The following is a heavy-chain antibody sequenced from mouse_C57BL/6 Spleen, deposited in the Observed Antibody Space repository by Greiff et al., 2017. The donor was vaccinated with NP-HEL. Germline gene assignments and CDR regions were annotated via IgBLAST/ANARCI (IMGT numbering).Heavy chain of an antibody. J-gene: IGHJ1*03. CDR2: IYPGDGET. D-gene: IGHD4-1*01. Sequence: QVQLQQSGAELVKPGASVKISCKASGYAFSSYWMNWVKQRPGKGLEWIGQIYPGDGETNYNGKFKGKATLTADKSSSTAYMQLSSLTSEDSAVYFCAREINWDRYFDVWGTGTTVTVSS. CDR1: GYAFSSYW. V-gene: IGHV1-80*01. CDR3: AREINWDRYFDV.